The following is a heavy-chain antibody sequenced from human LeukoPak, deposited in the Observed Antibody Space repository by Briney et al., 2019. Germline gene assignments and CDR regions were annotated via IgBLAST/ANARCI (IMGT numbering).Heavy chain of an antibody. V-gene: IGHV4-39*07. CDR3: ARDQTTVVRFDY. J-gene: IGHJ4*02. CDR2: IYYSGST. Sequence: PSETLSLTCTVSGGSISSSSYYWGWIRQPPGKGLEWIGSIYYSGSTYYNPSLKSRVTISVDTSKNQFSLKLSSVTAADTAVYYCARDQTTVVRFDYWGQGTLVTVSS. CDR1: GGSISSSSYY. D-gene: IGHD4-23*01.